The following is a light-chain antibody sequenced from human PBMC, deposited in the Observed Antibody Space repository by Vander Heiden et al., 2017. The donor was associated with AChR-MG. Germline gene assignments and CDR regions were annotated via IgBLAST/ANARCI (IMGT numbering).Light chain of an antibody. CDR2: AAS. CDR3: QQSHSIPYT. CDR1: QIISSY. J-gene: IGKJ2*01. Sequence: DIQMTPSPSSLSASVGDRVTITCRASQIISSYLNWYQQKPGKAPKLLIYAASSLQSGVASRFSGSGSGTDFTLTISSLQPEDFATYYCQQSHSIPYTFGQGTKVEIK. V-gene: IGKV1-39*01.